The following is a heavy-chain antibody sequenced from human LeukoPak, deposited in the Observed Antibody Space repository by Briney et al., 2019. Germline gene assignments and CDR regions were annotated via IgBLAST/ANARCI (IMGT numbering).Heavy chain of an antibody. D-gene: IGHD2-2*02. CDR2: ISSSGSTI. Sequence: GGSLRLSCAASGFTFSDYYMSWIRQAPGKGLEWVSYISSSGSTIYYADSVKGRFTISRDNAKNSLYLQMNSLRAEDTAVYYCARDWVVVVPAAILDGNWFDPWGQGTLVTVSS. CDR3: ARDWVVVVPAAILDGNWFDP. CDR1: GFTFSDYY. V-gene: IGHV3-11*01. J-gene: IGHJ5*02.